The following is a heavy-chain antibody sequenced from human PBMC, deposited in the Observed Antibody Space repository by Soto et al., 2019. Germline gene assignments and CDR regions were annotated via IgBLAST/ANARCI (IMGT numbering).Heavy chain of an antibody. CDR1: GFTFSSYA. J-gene: IGHJ3*02. CDR3: AKQKTKGLRPEHAFDI. Sequence: PGGSLRLSCAASGFTFSSYAMSWVRQAPGKGLEWVSAISGSGGSTYYADSVKGRFTISRDNSKNTLYLQMNSLRAEDTAVYYCAKQKTKGLRPEHAFDISGQGTTVTVSS. D-gene: IGHD5-12*01. V-gene: IGHV3-23*01. CDR2: ISGSGGST.